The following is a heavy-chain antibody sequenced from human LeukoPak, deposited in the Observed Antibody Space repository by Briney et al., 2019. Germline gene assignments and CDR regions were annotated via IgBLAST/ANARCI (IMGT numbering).Heavy chain of an antibody. CDR1: GFTFSSYW. J-gene: IGHJ4*02. CDR3: ARELSGSISRHFDY. Sequence: PGGSLRLSCAASGFTFSSYWVHWVRHAPGKGLVWVSRINSDGSSTSYADSVKGRFTISRDNAKNMLYLQMNSLRAEDTAVFYCARELSGSISRHFDYWGQGTLVTVSS. D-gene: IGHD2-15*01. CDR2: INSDGSST. V-gene: IGHV3-74*01.